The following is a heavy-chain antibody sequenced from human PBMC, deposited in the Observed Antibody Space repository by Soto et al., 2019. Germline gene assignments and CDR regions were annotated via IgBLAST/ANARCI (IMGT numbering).Heavy chain of an antibody. Sequence: IQLVQSGPEVKKPGASVKVSCKASGYRFNDYAISWVRQAPGQGLEWMGWISAYSGQTNLAEKFKGRVTMTAEASTTAAYIELRSLRSDDTAIYFCVRDPRDYFASGTSPHPWGQGTLVTVSS. J-gene: IGHJ5*02. CDR3: VRDPRDYFASGTSPHP. CDR2: ISAYSGQT. D-gene: IGHD3-10*01. V-gene: IGHV1-18*01. CDR1: GYRFNDYA.